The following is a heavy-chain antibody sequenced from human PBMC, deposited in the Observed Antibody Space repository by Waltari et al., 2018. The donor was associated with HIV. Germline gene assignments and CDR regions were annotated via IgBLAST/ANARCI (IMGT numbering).Heavy chain of an antibody. D-gene: IGHD6-19*01. Sequence: EVQLLESGGGLVQPGLSLRLSCAAYGFTFSNYAMSWVRQAPGRGLEWVSSISGSSTSTYYADSVKGRFTISRDNSRNTLYLQMNSLRAEDTAVYYCAKDLAVASEDYWGQGTLVTVSS. CDR2: ISGSSTST. V-gene: IGHV3-23*01. J-gene: IGHJ4*02. CDR3: AKDLAVASEDY. CDR1: GFTFSNYA.